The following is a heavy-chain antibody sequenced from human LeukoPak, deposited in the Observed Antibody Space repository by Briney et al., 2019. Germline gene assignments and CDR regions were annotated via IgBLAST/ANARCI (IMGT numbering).Heavy chain of an antibody. CDR1: GGSISNYY. CDR2: IYYSGNT. J-gene: IGHJ6*02. V-gene: IGHV4-59*12. D-gene: IGHD2-15*01. Sequence: SETLSLTCAVSGGSISNYYRSWIRRPPGKGLEWIGYIYYSGNTNYNPSLKSRVTISVDTSKNQFSLKLSSVTAADTAVYYCARGVISYYYYYGMDVWGQGTTVTVSS. CDR3: ARGVISYYYYYGMDV.